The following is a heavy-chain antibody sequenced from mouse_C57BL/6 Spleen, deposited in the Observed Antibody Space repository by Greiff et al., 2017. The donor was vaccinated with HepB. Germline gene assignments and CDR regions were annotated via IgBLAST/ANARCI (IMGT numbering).Heavy chain of an antibody. D-gene: IGHD1-1*01. CDR3: ARSGSTTVVNYAMDY. V-gene: IGHV14-3*01. CDR2: IDPANGNT. CDR1: GFNIKNTY. Sequence: VQLQQSVAELVRPGASVKLSCTASGFNIKNTYMHWVKQRPEQGLEWIGRIDPANGNTKYAPKFQGKATITADTSSNTAYLQLSSLTSEDTATYYWARSGSTTVVNYAMDYWGQGTSGTVSS. J-gene: IGHJ4*01.